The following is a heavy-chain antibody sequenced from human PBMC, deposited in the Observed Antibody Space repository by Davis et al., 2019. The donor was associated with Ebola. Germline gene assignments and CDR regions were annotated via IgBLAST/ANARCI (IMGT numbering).Heavy chain of an antibody. D-gene: IGHD2-8*02. Sequence: PSETLSLTCTVSGGSISSYYWSWIRQPPGKGLEWIGYIYYSGSTNYNPSLKSRVTISVDTSKNQFSLKLSSVTAADTAVYYCARHSWSLKTWFDPWGQGTLVTVSS. V-gene: IGHV4-59*08. CDR1: GGSISSYY. J-gene: IGHJ5*02. CDR2: IYYSGST. CDR3: ARHSWSLKTWFDP.